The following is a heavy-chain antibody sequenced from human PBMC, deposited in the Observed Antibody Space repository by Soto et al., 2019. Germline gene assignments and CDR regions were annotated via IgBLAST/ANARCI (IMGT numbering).Heavy chain of an antibody. CDR3: AREGGITMVRGEYFQH. D-gene: IGHD3-10*01. Sequence: QVQLVQSGAEVKKPGASVKVSCKASGYTFTSYAMHWVRQAPGQRLEWMGWINAGNGNTKYSQKFQGRVTITRGTSARTAYMELSSLRSEGTAVYYCAREGGITMVRGEYFQHWGQGTLVTVSS. V-gene: IGHV1-3*01. CDR2: INAGNGNT. J-gene: IGHJ1*01. CDR1: GYTFTSYA.